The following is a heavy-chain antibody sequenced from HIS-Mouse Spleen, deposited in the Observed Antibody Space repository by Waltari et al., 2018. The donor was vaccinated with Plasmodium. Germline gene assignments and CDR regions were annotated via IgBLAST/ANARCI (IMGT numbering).Heavy chain of an antibody. Sequence: QVQLVQSGAEVKKPGASVKVSCKASGYTFTSYGISWVRQAPGQGLEWMGWISAYNGNKNYAQKLQGRVTMTTDTSTSTAYMGLRSLRSDDTAVYYCARFANYYDSSDFFDYWGQGTLVTVSS. CDR2: ISAYNGNK. CDR3: ARFANYYDSSDFFDY. D-gene: IGHD3-22*01. CDR1: GYTFTSYG. V-gene: IGHV1-18*01. J-gene: IGHJ4*02.